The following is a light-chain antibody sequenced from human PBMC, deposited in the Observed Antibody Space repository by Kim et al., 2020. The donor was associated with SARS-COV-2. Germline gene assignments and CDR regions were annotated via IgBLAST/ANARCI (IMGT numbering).Light chain of an antibody. J-gene: IGKJ4*01. Sequence: DIQMTQSPSSLSASVGDRVTITCRASQSVSTYLNWYQQKPGKAPSLLIYAASSLQSGVPSRFSGSGSGTDFTLTISSLQPEDFATYYCQQSYMTPRTFGGGTKVDIK. CDR3: QQSYMTPRT. CDR1: QSVSTY. V-gene: IGKV1-39*01. CDR2: AAS.